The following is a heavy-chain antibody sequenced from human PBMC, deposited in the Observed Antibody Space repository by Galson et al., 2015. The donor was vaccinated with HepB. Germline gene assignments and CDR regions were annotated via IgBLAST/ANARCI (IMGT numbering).Heavy chain of an antibody. V-gene: IGHV1-46*01. CDR1: GYTFTSYY. CDR2: INPSGGST. J-gene: IGHJ5*02. CDR3: ARDLRCSSTSCSWVGPPNRGGFDP. Sequence: SVKVSCKASGYTFTSYYMHWVRQAPGQGLEWMGIINPSGGSTSYAQKFQGRVTMTRDTSTSTVYMELSSLRSEDTAVYYCARDLRCSSTSCSWVGPPNRGGFDPWGQGTLVTVSS. D-gene: IGHD2-2*01.